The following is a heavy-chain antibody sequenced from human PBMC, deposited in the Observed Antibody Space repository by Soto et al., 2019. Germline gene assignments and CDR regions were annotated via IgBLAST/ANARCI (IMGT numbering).Heavy chain of an antibody. V-gene: IGHV3-23*01. J-gene: IGHJ3*01. Sequence: EAQLLESGGDWAQPGGSLRLSCAASGFTFSSHGMSWVRQAPGKGLEWIAGLSRGGGTTYYADSVKGRFTISRDNYKNSLDLMMNSLKVEDTALYYCAKDGQYRTDGFDVWGQGTMVTVSS. D-gene: IGHD6-6*01. CDR2: LSRGGGTT. CDR3: AKDGQYRTDGFDV. CDR1: GFTFSSHG.